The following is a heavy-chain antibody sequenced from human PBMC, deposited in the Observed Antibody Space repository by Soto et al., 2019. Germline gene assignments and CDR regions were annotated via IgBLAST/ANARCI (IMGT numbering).Heavy chain of an antibody. D-gene: IGHD2-21*01. CDR3: AKDAVYNDGLWLMDH. J-gene: IGHJ4*02. CDR2: IYGSGRGI. Sequence: GGSLRLSCTASGLPHSSFAMMWVRQAPGKGLECVAGIYGSGRGIEYADSVKGRFTISRDNSRNTVYLQMTDLRADDTAVYYCAKDAVYNDGLWLMDHWGQGTQVTVSS. CDR1: GLPHSSFA. V-gene: IGHV3-23*05.